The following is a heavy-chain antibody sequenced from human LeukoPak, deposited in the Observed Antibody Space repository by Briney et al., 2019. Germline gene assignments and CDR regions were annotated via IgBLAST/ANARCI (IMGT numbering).Heavy chain of an antibody. D-gene: IGHD2-8*02. CDR1: GGSISSGGYY. CDR2: IYYSGST. CDR3: ARRPVLTSYWYGIYYFDN. Sequence: NSSETLSLTCTVSGGSISSGGYYWGWIRQPPGKGLEWIGTIYYSGSTFYNPSLKSRVTISVDTSKNQVSLKLSSVAAPDTAVYYCARRPVLTSYWYGIYYFDNWGQGSLVTVSS. V-gene: IGHV4-39*01. J-gene: IGHJ4*02.